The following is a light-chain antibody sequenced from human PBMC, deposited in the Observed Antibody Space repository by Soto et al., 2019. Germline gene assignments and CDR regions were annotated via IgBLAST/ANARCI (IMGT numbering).Light chain of an antibody. J-gene: IGKJ3*01. V-gene: IGKV3-20*01. Sequence: EIVLTQSPGTLSLFPGERATLSCRASQRVSSTYFAWYRQKPGQPPRLLIYGASKRATGVPDRVSGSGSGTDFTLTLNRLEPEDFAVYYCQHYASSPPGFTFGPGTTVDIK. CDR2: GAS. CDR1: QRVSSTY. CDR3: QHYASSPPGFT.